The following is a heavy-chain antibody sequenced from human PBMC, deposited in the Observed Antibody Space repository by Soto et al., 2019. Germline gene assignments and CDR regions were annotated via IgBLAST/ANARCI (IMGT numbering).Heavy chain of an antibody. D-gene: IGHD3-3*01. CDR1: GLTFSDYY. J-gene: IGHJ6*02. CDR3: VRDDPAPAEIRFFNYFGMDL. V-gene: IGHV3-11*05. Sequence: PGGSQRLSCAASGLTFSDYYRSWIRQDPGKGLEWVSYITSSGSYTKYADSVQGRFTISRDNAKNSLYLQMNSLRAEDTAVYYCVRDDPAPAEIRFFNYFGMDLWGQGTTVTVSS. CDR2: ITSSGSYT.